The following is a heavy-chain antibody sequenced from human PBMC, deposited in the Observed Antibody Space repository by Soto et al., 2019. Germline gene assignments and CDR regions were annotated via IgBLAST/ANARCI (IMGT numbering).Heavy chain of an antibody. CDR3: AREGGCKSDFGC. J-gene: IGHJ4*02. Sequence: SETLSLTCTVSGGSISSGDYYWSWIRQPPGKGLEWIGYIYYSGSTYYNPSLKSRVTISVDTSKNQFSLKLSSVTAADTAVYYCAREGGCKSDFGCCRQGTLVSVSS. D-gene: IGHD6-19*01. CDR1: GGSISSGDYY. V-gene: IGHV4-30-4*01. CDR2: IYYSGST.